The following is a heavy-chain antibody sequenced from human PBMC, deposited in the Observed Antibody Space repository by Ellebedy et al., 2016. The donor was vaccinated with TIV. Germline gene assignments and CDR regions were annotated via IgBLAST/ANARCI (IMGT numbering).Heavy chain of an antibody. CDR1: GFTFSSYS. V-gene: IGHV3-21*01. CDR3: ARSVAGRDYYFDY. J-gene: IGHJ4*02. CDR2: ISSSSFYI. Sequence: GESLKISCAASGFTFSSYSMNWVRQAPGKGLEWVSSISSSSFYIYYADSVKGRFTISRDNAKNSLYLQVNSLRAEDTAVYYCARSVAGRDYYFDYWGQGTLVTVSS. D-gene: IGHD6-19*01.